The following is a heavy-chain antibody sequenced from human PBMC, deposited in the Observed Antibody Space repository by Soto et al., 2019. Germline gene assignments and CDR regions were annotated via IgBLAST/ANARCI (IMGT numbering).Heavy chain of an antibody. J-gene: IGHJ3*02. CDR1: CGSISSYY. CDR3: ARGGFKSAFDI. V-gene: IGHV4-59*01. Sequence: SETLSLTCTVSCGSISSYYWSWIRQPPGKGLEWIGYIYYSGSTNYNPSLKSRVTISVDTSKNQFSLKLSSVTAADTAVYYCARGGFKSAFDIWGQGTMVTVSS. CDR2: IYYSGST.